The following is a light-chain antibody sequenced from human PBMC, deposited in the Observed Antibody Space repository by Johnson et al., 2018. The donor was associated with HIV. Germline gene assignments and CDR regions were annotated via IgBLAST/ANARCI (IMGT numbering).Light chain of an antibody. CDR2: ENN. V-gene: IGLV1-51*02. CDR3: GTWDSSLSAGV. Sequence: QSVLTQPPSVSAAPGQKVTISCSGSNSNIGNNYVSWYQQVPGTAPKLLIYENNKRPSGIPDRFSGSKSGTSATLGITGLQTGDEADYYGGTWDSSLSAGVFGTGTKVTVL. CDR1: NSNIGNNY. J-gene: IGLJ1*01.